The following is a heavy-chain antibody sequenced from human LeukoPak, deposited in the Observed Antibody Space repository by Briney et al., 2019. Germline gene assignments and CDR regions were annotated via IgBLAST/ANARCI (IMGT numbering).Heavy chain of an antibody. CDR1: GGSISSYY. CDR3: ARDLNPPYYDFWSGYLTMDV. J-gene: IGHJ6*03. V-gene: IGHV4-4*07. D-gene: IGHD3-3*01. CDR2: IYTSGST. Sequence: PSETLSLTCTVSGGSISSYYWSWIRQPAGKGPEWIGRIYTSGSTNYNPSLKSRVTMSVDTSKNQFSLKLSSVTAADTAVYYCARDLNPPYYDFWSGYLTMDVWGKGTTVTVSS.